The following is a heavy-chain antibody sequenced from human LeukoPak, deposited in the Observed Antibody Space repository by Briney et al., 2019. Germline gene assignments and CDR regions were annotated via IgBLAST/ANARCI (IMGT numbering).Heavy chain of an antibody. CDR2: IWYDGSNK. Sequence: GGSLRLSCAASGFTFSSYGMHWVRQAPGKGLEWVAVIWYDGSNKYYADSVKGRFTISRDNSKNTLYLQANSLRGEDTAVYYCARDVLERFFTFDCWGQGTLVTVSS. CDR1: GFTFSSYG. J-gene: IGHJ4*02. D-gene: IGHD3-3*01. CDR3: ARDVLERFFTFDC. V-gene: IGHV3-30*19.